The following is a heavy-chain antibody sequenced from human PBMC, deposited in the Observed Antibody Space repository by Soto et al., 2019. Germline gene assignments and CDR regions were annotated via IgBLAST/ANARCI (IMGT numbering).Heavy chain of an antibody. Sequence: PGESLKISCKGSGYSFTSYWIGWVRQMPGKGLEWMGIIYPGDSDTRYSPSFQGQVTISADKSISTAYLQWSSLKASDTAMYYCARHGCYYGSGYYYGMDVWGQGTTVTVSS. CDR3: ARHGCYYGSGYYYGMDV. J-gene: IGHJ6*02. CDR1: GYSFTSYW. V-gene: IGHV5-51*01. CDR2: IYPGDSDT. D-gene: IGHD3-10*01.